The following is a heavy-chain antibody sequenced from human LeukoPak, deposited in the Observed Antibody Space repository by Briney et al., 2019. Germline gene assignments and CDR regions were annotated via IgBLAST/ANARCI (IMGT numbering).Heavy chain of an antibody. CDR1: GGSFSGYY. J-gene: IGHJ3*02. CDR3: ARGVTTVVNGDAFDI. D-gene: IGHD4-23*01. V-gene: IGHV4-34*01. CDR2: INHSGST. Sequence: PSETLSLTCAVYGGSFSGYYWSWIRQPPGKGLEWIGEINHSGSTNYNPSLKSRVTISVDTSKNRFSLKLSSVTAADTAVYYCARGVTTVVNGDAFDIWAKGQWSPSLQ.